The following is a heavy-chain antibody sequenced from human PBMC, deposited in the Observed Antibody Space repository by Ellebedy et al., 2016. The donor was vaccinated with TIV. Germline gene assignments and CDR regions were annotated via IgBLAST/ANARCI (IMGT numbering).Heavy chain of an antibody. D-gene: IGHD6-19*01. Sequence: GESLKISCAASGFTFNTYGMHWVRQAPGKGLEWVAVISHDGSCQYYADSVKGRFTVSRDNSMTTVYLEMNSLRAEDTALYYCARDLDKSSGWYGGAAYWGQGTQVTVSS. CDR2: ISHDGSCQ. CDR3: ARDLDKSSGWYGGAAY. V-gene: IGHV3-30*03. J-gene: IGHJ4*02. CDR1: GFTFNTYG.